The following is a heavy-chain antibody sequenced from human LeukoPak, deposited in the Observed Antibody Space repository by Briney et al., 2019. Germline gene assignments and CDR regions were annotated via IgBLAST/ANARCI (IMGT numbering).Heavy chain of an antibody. Sequence: SETLSLTCTVSGGSMTISTDYWAWVRQPPGKGLEWIGAIHFTGKTYYNVPLKSRVTISIDTSKNQFSLNLTSVTAADTAVYYCTRLWYLPQYYFDYWGLGTLVTVSS. CDR2: IHFTGKT. V-gene: IGHV4-39*01. D-gene: IGHD6-13*01. CDR1: GGSMTISTDY. J-gene: IGHJ4*02. CDR3: TRLWYLPQYYFDY.